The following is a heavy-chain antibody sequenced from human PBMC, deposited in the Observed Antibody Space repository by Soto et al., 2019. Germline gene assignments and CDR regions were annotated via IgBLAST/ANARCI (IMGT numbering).Heavy chain of an antibody. CDR2: IYYSGST. D-gene: IGHD1-26*01. V-gene: IGHV4-39*01. CDR3: ARQAMGATHQFDY. J-gene: IGHJ4*02. CDR1: GGSISSSSYY. Sequence: PSETLSLTCTVSGGSISSSSYYWGWIRQPPGKGLEWIGSIYYSGSTYYNPSLKSRVTISVDTSKNQFSLKLSSVTAADTAVYYCARQAMGATHQFDYWGQGTLVTVSS.